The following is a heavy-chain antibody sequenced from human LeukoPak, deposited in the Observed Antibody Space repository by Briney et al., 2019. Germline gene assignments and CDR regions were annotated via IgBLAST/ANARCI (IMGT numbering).Heavy chain of an antibody. CDR1: GVTFSNYG. D-gene: IGHD6-13*01. CDR2: IWYDGSNK. Sequence: GRSLRLSCAASGVTFSNYGMHWVRQAPGKGLEWVAVIWYDGSNKYYADSVKGRFTISRDYSKNTLYLQMNSLRAEDTALYYCARDPPHYSSSWYYFDYWGQGTLVTVSS. V-gene: IGHV3-33*01. CDR3: ARDPPHYSSSWYYFDY. J-gene: IGHJ4*02.